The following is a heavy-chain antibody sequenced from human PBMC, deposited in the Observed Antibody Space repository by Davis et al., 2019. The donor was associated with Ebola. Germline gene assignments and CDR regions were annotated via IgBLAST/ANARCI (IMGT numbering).Heavy chain of an antibody. D-gene: IGHD3-22*01. CDR3: AKYGDYYDSSGVGDY. CDR1: GFTVSSNY. CDR2: IYNGGST. Sequence: GESLKISCAASGFTVSSNYMSWVRQAPGKGLEWVSVIYNGGSTYYADSVKGRFTISRDNSKNTLYLQMNSLRAEDTAVYYCAKYGDYYDSSGVGDYWGQGTLVTVSS. J-gene: IGHJ4*02. V-gene: IGHV3-53*01.